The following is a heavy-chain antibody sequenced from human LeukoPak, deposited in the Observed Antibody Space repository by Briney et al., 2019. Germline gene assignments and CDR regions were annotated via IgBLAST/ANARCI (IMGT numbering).Heavy chain of an antibody. D-gene: IGHD2-15*01. J-gene: IGHJ6*04. V-gene: IGHV3-33*01. CDR1: GFTFSSYG. Sequence: GGSLRLSCAASGFTFSSYGMHWVRQAPGKGLEWVAVIWYDGSNKYYADSVKGRSTISRDNSKNTLYLQMNSLRAEDTAVYYCARGCSGGSCYSYYYGMDVWGKGTTVTVSS. CDR3: ARGCSGGSCYSYYYGMDV. CDR2: IWYDGSNK.